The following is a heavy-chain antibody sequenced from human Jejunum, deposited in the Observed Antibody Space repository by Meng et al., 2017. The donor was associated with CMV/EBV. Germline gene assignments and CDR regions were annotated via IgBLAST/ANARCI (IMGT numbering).Heavy chain of an antibody. CDR3: ARQDSSGYYFKWFDP. D-gene: IGHD3-22*01. CDR2: ISHSGRT. J-gene: IGHJ5*02. CDR1: GASLSSGASF. Sequence: GASLSSGASFWNCLRPSPGTGLEWIGYISHSGRTYYHPSLQSRVTMSVDTSKNHFSLRLSSVTAADTAVYFCARQDSSGYYFKWFDPWGQGTLVTVSS. V-gene: IGHV4-30-4*01.